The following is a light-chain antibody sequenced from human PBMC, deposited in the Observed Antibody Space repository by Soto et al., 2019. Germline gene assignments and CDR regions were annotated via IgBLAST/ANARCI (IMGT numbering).Light chain of an antibody. J-gene: IGKJ1*01. V-gene: IGKV1-5*01. CDR1: QSISDW. CDR2: DAS. Sequence: DVPMTQSPSTLSASVGDRVTITCRASQSISDWLAWFQQKPGQAPRLLIYDASSLQSGVPTRFSGSGSGTDFPLTINSLQPDDFATYFCQQYSNYSPTFGQGTKVEIK. CDR3: QQYSNYSPT.